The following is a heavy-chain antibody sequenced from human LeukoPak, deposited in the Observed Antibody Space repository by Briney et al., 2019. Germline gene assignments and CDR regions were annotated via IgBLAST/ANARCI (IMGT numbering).Heavy chain of an antibody. J-gene: IGHJ4*02. CDR1: GGSINSGGYY. V-gene: IGHV4-31*03. CDR2: IYYSGTT. Sequence: SETLSLTCTVSGGSINSGGYYWTWIRQHPGKGLEWIGYIYYSGTTYYNPSLKSRVAISVDTSKNQFSLKLSSVTAADTAVYYCARRRTYYYDSSGYLPFDYWGREPWSPSPQ. D-gene: IGHD3-22*01. CDR3: ARRRTYYYDSSGYLPFDY.